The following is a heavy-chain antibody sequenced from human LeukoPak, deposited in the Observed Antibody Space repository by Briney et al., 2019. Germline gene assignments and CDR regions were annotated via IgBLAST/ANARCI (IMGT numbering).Heavy chain of an antibody. CDR2: IWFDESNK. CDR3: ARDPPTRQYTNSFSLDY. D-gene: IGHD6-13*01. Sequence: GGSLRLSCAASGFAFNNYGMHWVRQAPGKGLEWLAFIWFDESNKFYAASVKGRFTISRDNSKNTLYLQMNSLRAEDTAVYYCARDPPTRQYTNSFSLDYWGQGTLVTVSS. J-gene: IGHJ4*02. CDR1: GFAFNNYG. V-gene: IGHV3-33*01.